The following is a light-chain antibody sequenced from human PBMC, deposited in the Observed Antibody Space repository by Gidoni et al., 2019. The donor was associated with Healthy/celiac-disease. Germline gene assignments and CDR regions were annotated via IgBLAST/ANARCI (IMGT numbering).Light chain of an antibody. J-gene: IGKJ3*01. V-gene: IGKV1-39*01. CDR3: QQSYSTPRFT. CDR1: QSISSY. CDR2: AAS. Sequence: DIQMTQSPSSLSASVGDRVTITCRASQSISSYLNWYQQKPGKAPKLLIYAASSLQSGVPSRFSGSGSGTDFTLPISSLQPEDFATYYCQQSYSTPRFTFXPXTKVDIK.